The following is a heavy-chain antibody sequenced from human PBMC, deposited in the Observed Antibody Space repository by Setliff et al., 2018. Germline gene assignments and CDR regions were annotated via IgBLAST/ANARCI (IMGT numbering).Heavy chain of an antibody. CDR2: ISTSNGNT. J-gene: IGHJ5*02. Sequence: ASVKVSCKTSGYSFTVFGISWVRQAPGQGLEWMGWISTSNGNTNYAQKLQGRVTMTTDTSTSTAYMELRSLRSDDTAVYYCARGRSRGPNYFDPWGQGTQVTVSS. D-gene: IGHD1-7*01. CDR3: ARGRSRGPNYFDP. CDR1: GYSFTVFG. V-gene: IGHV1-18*01.